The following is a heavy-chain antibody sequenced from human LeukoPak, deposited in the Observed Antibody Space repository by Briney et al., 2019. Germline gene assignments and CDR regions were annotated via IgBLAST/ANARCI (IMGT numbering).Heavy chain of an antibody. J-gene: IGHJ6*03. V-gene: IGHV1-18*01. CDR1: GYTFTSYG. CDR2: ISAYNGNT. Sequence: ASVTVSCKASGYTFTSYGIPWVRQAPGQGREWMGWISAYNGNTNYAQKLQGRVTMTTDTSTNTAYMELSSLRAEDTAVYYCAKSGDDSGSPNHYYYYYYMDVWGKGTTVTVSS. CDR3: AKSGDDSGSPNHYYYYYYMDV. D-gene: IGHD1-26*01.